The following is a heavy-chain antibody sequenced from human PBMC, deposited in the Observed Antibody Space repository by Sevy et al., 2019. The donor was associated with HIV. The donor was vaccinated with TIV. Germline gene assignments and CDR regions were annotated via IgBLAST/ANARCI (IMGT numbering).Heavy chain of an antibody. V-gene: IGHV3-11*01. CDR1: GFIFSDYY. J-gene: IGHJ4*02. Sequence: GSLRLSCAASGFIFSDYYMSWIRQAPGKGLEWVSYISSSSSNKFYADSVKGRFTISRDNSKNSLYLQMSSLRAEDTAVYFCAKLPTMAAARDDYWGLGILVTVSS. D-gene: IGHD6-13*01. CDR2: ISSSSSNK. CDR3: AKLPTMAAARDDY.